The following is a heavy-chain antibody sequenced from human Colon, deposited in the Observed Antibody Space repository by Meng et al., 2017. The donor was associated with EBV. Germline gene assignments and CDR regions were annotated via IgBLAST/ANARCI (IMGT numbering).Heavy chain of an antibody. V-gene: IGHV4-30-4*01. J-gene: IGHJ4*02. Sequence: QGELQESRPGLVEPSQTLSLTCTVSGGSMSSGNYYWSWIRQPPGKGLEWIGYIHHSGSAYYNPSLKSRVSISVDTSKNQFSLNLNSMTAADTAVYYCASFDHIPRRNYFDYWGQGTLVTVSS. CDR2: IHHSGSA. CDR1: GGSMSSGNYY. D-gene: IGHD2-21*01. CDR3: ASFDHIPRRNYFDY.